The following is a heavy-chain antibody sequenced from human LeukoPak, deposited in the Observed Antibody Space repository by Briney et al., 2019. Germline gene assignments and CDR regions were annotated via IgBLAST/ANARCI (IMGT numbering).Heavy chain of an antibody. CDR1: GYTFSTYY. J-gene: IGHJ4*02. Sequence: ASVAVSCKASGYTFSTYYMHWVRQAPGQGREWVGIINPSGGTTTYAQKFQGRVTMTRDTSTSTVYMELGSLRIEDTAVYYCSRDLGGSYNDYWGQGTMVTVSS. CDR3: SRDLGGSYNDY. CDR2: INPSGGTT. V-gene: IGHV1-46*01. D-gene: IGHD1-26*01.